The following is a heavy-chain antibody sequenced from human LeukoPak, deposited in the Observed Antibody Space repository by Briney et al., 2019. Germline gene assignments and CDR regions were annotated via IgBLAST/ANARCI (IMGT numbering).Heavy chain of an antibody. CDR1: GYTFTGYG. V-gene: IGHV1-18*01. D-gene: IGHD1-26*01. J-gene: IGHJ6*02. CDR3: ARDGRRMGATTYPYYYYYGMDV. CDR2: ISAYNGNT. Sequence: ASVKVSCKASGYTFTGYGISWVRQAPGQGLEWMGWISAYNGNTNYAQKLQGRVTMTTDTSTSTAYMELRSLRSDDTAVYYCARDGRRMGATTYPYYYYYGMDVWGQGTTVTVSS.